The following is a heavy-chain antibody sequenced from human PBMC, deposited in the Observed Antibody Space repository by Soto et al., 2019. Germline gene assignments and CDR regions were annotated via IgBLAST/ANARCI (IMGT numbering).Heavy chain of an antibody. CDR2: ISGSGGST. CDR3: AKDSYNAWNYSYGPTYYYGMDV. V-gene: IGHV3-23*01. Sequence: PGGSLRLSCAASGFTFSSYAMSWVRQAPGKGLEWVSAISGSGGSTYYADSVKGRFTISRDNSKNTLYLQMNSLRAEDTAVYYCAKDSYNAWNYSYGPTYYYGMDVWGQGTTVTVSS. J-gene: IGHJ6*02. D-gene: IGHD5-18*01. CDR1: GFTFSSYA.